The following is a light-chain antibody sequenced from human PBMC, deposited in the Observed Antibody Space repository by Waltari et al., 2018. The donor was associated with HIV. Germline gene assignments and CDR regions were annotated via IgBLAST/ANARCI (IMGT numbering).Light chain of an antibody. CDR3: ASWDDSLNGPV. J-gene: IGLJ2*01. CDR2: GKN. CDR1: TSNIGRNT. Sequence: QSVLTQPPSASGTPEQRVTISCSGTTSNIGRNTVSWFQQFPGTAPKVLIYGKNQRPSGVPDRFSGSKSGTSASLAISGLQSEDEADYYRASWDDSLNGPVFGGGTKLTVV. V-gene: IGLV1-44*01.